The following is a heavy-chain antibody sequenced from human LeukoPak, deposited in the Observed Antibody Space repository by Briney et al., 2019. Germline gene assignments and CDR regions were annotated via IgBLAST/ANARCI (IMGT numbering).Heavy chain of an antibody. V-gene: IGHV3-23*01. D-gene: IGHD3-9*01. J-gene: IGHJ4*02. CDR1: GFTLSSYA. CDR2: ISGSGGST. Sequence: GGSLRLSCAASGFTLSSYAMSWVRQAPGKGLEWVSAISGSGGSTYYADSVKGRFTISRDNSKNTLYLQMNSLRAEDTAVYYCAKGGSVTNILTGYYWGQGTLVTVSS. CDR3: AKGGSVTNILTGYY.